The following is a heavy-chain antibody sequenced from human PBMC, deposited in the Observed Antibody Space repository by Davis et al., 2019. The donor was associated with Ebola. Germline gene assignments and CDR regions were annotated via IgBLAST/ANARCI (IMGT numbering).Heavy chain of an antibody. D-gene: IGHD6-13*01. CDR3: ARETDRIAAAGIDY. Sequence: AASVKVSCKASGYTFTSYAMHWVRQAPGQRLEWMGWINAGNGNTKYSQKFQGRVTITADKSTSTAYMELSSLRSEDTAVYYCARETDRIAAAGIDYWGQGTLVTVSS. V-gene: IGHV1-3*01. CDR1: GYTFTSYA. J-gene: IGHJ4*02. CDR2: INAGNGNT.